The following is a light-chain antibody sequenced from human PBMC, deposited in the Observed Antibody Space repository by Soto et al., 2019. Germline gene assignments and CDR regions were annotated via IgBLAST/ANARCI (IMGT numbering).Light chain of an antibody. V-gene: IGKV2-28*01. Sequence: EIVMTQSPLSLTVTPGEPASISCKSSQSLQHNNGNTLLDWYMQKPGQSPQLLIYLAARRAPVAPDSVSGSGSGTDFTLRISTVEAEEAAIYYCMQALQTTRTFGQGTDVEI. CDR2: LAA. CDR3: MQALQTTRT. J-gene: IGKJ1*01. CDR1: QSLQHNNGNTL.